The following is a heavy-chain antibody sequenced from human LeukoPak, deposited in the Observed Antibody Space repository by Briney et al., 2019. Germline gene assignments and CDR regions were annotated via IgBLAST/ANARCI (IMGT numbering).Heavy chain of an antibody. Sequence: PGGSLRLSCAASGFIFSSYNMNWVRQAPGKGLEWVSCISSSSNYINYADSVKGRFTISRDNAKNSLYLQMNSLRAEDTAMYYCASYDYGAFVWGQGTMVTVSS. CDR2: ISSSSNYI. CDR1: GFIFSSYN. J-gene: IGHJ3*01. CDR3: ASYDYGAFV. D-gene: IGHD4-17*01. V-gene: IGHV3-21*01.